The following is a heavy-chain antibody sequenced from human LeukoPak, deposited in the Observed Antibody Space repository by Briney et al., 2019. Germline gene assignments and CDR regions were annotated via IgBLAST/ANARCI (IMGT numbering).Heavy chain of an antibody. CDR2: ITGRGGRT. J-gene: IGHJ1*01. CDR3: VKGKIAFWGGDCFGEFFQD. Sequence: GGSLRLSCAAAGTTFDSYAMSWVRQAPGKGLEWISVITGRGGRTSYADSVKGRFIISRNNSKNTLPLQMHSLRAQDTAVYYCVKGKIAFWGGDCFGEFFQDWGQGTLVTVSS. D-gene: IGHD2-21*02. V-gene: IGHV3-23*01. CDR1: GTTFDSYA.